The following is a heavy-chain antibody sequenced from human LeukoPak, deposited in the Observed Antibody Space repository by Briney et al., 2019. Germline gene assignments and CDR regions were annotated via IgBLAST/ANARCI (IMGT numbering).Heavy chain of an antibody. CDR1: GGSFSGYY. D-gene: IGHD3-22*01. CDR2: INHSGST. J-gene: IGHJ4*02. CDR3: ASGDYYDSSGYSYYFDY. Sequence: SETLSLTCAVYGGSFSGYYWSWIRQPPGKGLEWIGEINHSGSTNYNPFLKSRVTISVDTSKNQFSLKLSSVTAADTAVYYCASGDYYDSSGYSYYFDYWGQGTLVTVSS. V-gene: IGHV4-34*01.